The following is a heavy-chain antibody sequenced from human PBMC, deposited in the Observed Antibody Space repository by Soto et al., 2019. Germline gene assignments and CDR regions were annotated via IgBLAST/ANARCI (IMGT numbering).Heavy chain of an antibody. J-gene: IGHJ6*04. CDR1: VFSSDDYA. CDR2: IYWASSRI. V-gene: IGHV3-9*02. Sequence: EVQLVESGGGLVQPGGSLTLSCAASVFSSDDYAMHWVRQAPGKGLEWVSGIYWASSRIGYADSVKGRFTTSRDNAKNSLYLQMNSLRVDDTALYYCTKDMTAGGADVWGKGTMVTVSS. D-gene: IGHD2-21*01. CDR3: TKDMTAGGADV.